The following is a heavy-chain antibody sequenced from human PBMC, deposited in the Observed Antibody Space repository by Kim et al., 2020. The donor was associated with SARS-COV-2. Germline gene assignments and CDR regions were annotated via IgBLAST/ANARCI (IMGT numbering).Heavy chain of an antibody. Sequence: GESLKISCKGSGYSFTNYWIAWVRQMPGKGLEWMGIIYPGNSDTTYSPSFQGQVTISADKSISTAYLQWSSLKASDTAMYYCARGANIVGTCYDYWGQGTLVTVSS. CDR3: ARGANIVGTCYDY. V-gene: IGHV5-51*01. CDR1: GYSFTNYW. CDR2: IYPGNSDT. J-gene: IGHJ4*02. D-gene: IGHD1-26*01.